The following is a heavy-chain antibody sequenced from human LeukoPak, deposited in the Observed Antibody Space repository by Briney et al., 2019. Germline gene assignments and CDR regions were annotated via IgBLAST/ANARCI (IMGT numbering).Heavy chain of an antibody. CDR1: GGTFSSYA. J-gene: IGHJ5*02. CDR3: ASRSDSIAAAGLDP. V-gene: IGHV1-69*06. Sequence: GASVKVSCKASGGTFSSYAISWVRQAPGQGLEWMGGIIPIFGTANYAQKFQGRVTITADKSTSTAYMELSSLRSEDTAVYYCASRSDSIAAAGLDPWGQGTLVTVSS. CDR2: IIPIFGTA. D-gene: IGHD6-13*01.